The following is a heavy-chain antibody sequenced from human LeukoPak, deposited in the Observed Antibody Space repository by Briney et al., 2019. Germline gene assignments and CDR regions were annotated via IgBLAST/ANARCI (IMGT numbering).Heavy chain of an antibody. CDR2: IYYSGST. CDR3: ARARVMGCWSFLTTYYFDY. D-gene: IGHD2-21*01. Sequence: PSETLSLSCTVSGGSISSYYWSWIRQPPGKGLEWIGYIYYSGSTNYNPSLKSRVTISVNTSKNQFSLKLSSVTAADTAVYYCARARVMGCWSFLTTYYFDYWGQGTLVTVSS. V-gene: IGHV4-59*01. CDR1: GGSISSYY. J-gene: IGHJ4*02.